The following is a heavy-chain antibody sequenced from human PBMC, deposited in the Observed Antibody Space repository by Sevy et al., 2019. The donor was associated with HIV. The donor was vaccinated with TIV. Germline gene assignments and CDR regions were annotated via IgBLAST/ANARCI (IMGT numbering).Heavy chain of an antibody. CDR2: IYYSGSP. V-gene: IGHV4-39*01. CDR3: ARQVGQLRFFDWSPGYFDY. J-gene: IGHJ4*02. CDR1: GDSISSSPYY. Sequence: SETLSLTCTVSGDSISSSPYYWGWIRQAHGKGLEWIGSIYYSGSPYYNPSRKSRVTISVDTSQNQFSLRLGSVTAADTAVYYCARQVGQLRFFDWSPGYFDYWGQGTLVTVSS. D-gene: IGHD3-9*01.